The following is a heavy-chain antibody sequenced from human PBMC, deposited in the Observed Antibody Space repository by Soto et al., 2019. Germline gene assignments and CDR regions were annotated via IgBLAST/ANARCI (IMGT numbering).Heavy chain of an antibody. D-gene: IGHD3-3*01. J-gene: IGHJ4*02. CDR1: GCDVNKYP. CDR3: AKDSPYYTTSPLYFDS. CDR2: ITSNGDST. V-gene: IGHV3-23*01. Sequence: XGSLLLSCSAFGCDVNKYPMTWVRQAPGKGLQWVSSITSNGDSTYYADSVKGRFTTSRDNSKNTLYLQMNSLRADHTAVFYCAKDSPYYTTSPLYFDSWGQGTLVTVSS.